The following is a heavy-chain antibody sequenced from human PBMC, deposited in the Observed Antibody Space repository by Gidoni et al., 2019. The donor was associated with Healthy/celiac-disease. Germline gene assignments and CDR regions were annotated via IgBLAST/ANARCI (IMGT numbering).Heavy chain of an antibody. CDR2: IIPIFGTA. J-gene: IGHJ6*02. V-gene: IGHV1-69*01. Sequence: QVQLVQSGAEVKKPGSSVKVSCKASGGTFSSYAISWVRPAPGQGLEWMGGIIPIFGTANYEQKCQGRVTITADESTSTAYMELSSLRSEDTAVYYCARESRGSYGNYYYGMDVWGQGTTVTVSS. D-gene: IGHD1-26*01. CDR3: ARESRGSYGNYYYGMDV. CDR1: GGTFSSYA.